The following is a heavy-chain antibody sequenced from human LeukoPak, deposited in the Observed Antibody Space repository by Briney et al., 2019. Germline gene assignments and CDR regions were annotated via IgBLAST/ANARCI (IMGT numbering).Heavy chain of an antibody. CDR2: ISYDGSNK. CDR1: GFTLSSYG. J-gene: IGHJ4*02. CDR3: AKSAEQWLVLYYFDY. D-gene: IGHD6-19*01. V-gene: IGHV3-30*18. Sequence: GRSLRLSCAASGFTLSSYGMHWVRQAPGKGLEWVAVISYDGSNKYYADSVKGRFTISRDNSKNTLYLQMNSLRAEDTAVYYCAKSAEQWLVLYYFDYWGQGTLVTVSS.